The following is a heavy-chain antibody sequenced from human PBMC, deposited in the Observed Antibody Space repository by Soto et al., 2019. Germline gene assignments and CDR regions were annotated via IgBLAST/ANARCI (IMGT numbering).Heavy chain of an antibody. CDR2: IYYSGST. J-gene: IGHJ6*02. CDR3: ARDREPMTGHYYYYGMDV. Sequence: SETLSLTCPLSGGSISSGAYYWTWIRQHPGKGLEWIGYIYYSGSTYYNPSLKSRVTISVDTSKNQFSLKLSSVTAADTAVYYCARDREPMTGHYYYYGMDVWGQGTTVTVS. CDR1: GGSISSGAYY. V-gene: IGHV4-31*03.